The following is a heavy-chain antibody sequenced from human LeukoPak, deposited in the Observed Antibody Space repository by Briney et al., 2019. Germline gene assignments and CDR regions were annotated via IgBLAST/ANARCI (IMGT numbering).Heavy chain of an antibody. Sequence: PGRSLRLSCVASGFTFSIYGRHWVRQAPGKGLEWVAFIWYEGSSKYYADSVKGRFTISRDNSKNTLYLEVNSLRAEDTAVYYCAKDGDTAMVFDYWGQGTLVTVSS. V-gene: IGHV3-33*06. CDR3: AKDGDTAMVFDY. CDR1: GFTFSIYG. D-gene: IGHD5-18*01. J-gene: IGHJ4*02. CDR2: IWYEGSSK.